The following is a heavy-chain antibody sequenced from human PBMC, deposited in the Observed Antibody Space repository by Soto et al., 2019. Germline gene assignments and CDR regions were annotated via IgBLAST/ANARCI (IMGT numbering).Heavy chain of an antibody. CDR2: INVGNGGT. V-gene: IGHV1-3*01. J-gene: IGHJ5*02. CDR3: ATDRGGYCSGGSCPEAWFDP. D-gene: IGHD2-15*01. CDR1: GYTFTTYP. Sequence: ASVKVSCKASGYTFTTYPMNWLRQAPGQRPEWMGWINVGNGGTKYSQKFQGRVSITRDTSASTAYMQLSRLRSDDTAVYYCATDRGGYCSGGSCPEAWFDPWGQGTLVTAPQ.